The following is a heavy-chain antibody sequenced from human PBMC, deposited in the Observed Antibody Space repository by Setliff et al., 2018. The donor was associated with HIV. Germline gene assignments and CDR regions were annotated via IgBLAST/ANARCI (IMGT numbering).Heavy chain of an antibody. J-gene: IGHJ1*01. Sequence: SETLSLTCTVSGDSFSSGGFYWSWIRQHPGKGLEWIGYIYHTGSTYYNPSLQSRVSISIDTFKNQFSLRLTSVTAADTAVYYCARVVYGGDSLGRYFQRWGQGTLVTVSS. CDR1: GDSFSSGGFY. V-gene: IGHV4-31*03. D-gene: IGHD2-21*01. CDR3: ARVVYGGDSLGRYFQR. CDR2: IYHTGST.